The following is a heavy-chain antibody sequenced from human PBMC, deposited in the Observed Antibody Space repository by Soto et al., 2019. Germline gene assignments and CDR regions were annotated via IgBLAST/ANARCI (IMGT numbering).Heavy chain of an antibody. CDR2: IYYSGDT. CDR1: GGSITDSEFY. J-gene: IGHJ4*02. V-gene: IGHV4-30-4*01. CDR3: ARALNVGGFYFGTVSFDY. D-gene: IGHD3-22*01. Sequence: QVQLQESGPGLVKPSQTLSLSCPVSGGSITDSEFYWSWLRQPPGKGLEWIGSIYYSGDTFYSPTXXXXXXXXXXXXXXXXXXXXXXXXXXXTAVYYCARALNVGGFYFGTVSFDYWGQGALXXVSS.